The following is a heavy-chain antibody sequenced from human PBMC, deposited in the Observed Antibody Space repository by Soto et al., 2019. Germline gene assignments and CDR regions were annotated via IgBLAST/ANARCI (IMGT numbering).Heavy chain of an antibody. CDR2: ISGSGGST. CDR3: AKAGDYGDYYYGMDV. Sequence: PGGSLRLSCAASGFTFSSYAMSWVRQAPGKGLEWVSAISGSGGSTYYADSVKGRFTISRDNSKNTLYLQMNSLRAEDTAVYYCAKAGDYGDYYYGMDVWGQGTTVTVSS. CDR1: GFTFSSYA. D-gene: IGHD4-17*01. J-gene: IGHJ6*02. V-gene: IGHV3-23*01.